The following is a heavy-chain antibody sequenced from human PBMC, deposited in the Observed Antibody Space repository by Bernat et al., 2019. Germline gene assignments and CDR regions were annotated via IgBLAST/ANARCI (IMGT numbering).Heavy chain of an antibody. D-gene: IGHD5-12*01. CDR1: GFTFSSYG. V-gene: IGHV3-33*01. CDR2: IGYEGSNK. J-gene: IGHJ4*02. CDR3: ARDRGDPRGYSGYGYYFDY. Sequence: QVQLVESGGGVFQPGRSLRLSCAASGFTFSSYGMHWVRRAPGKGLEWVAVIGYEGSNKYYADSVKGRFTISRDDSKNTLYLQMNSLRAEDTAVYYCARDRGDPRGYSGYGYYFDYWGQGTLVTVSS.